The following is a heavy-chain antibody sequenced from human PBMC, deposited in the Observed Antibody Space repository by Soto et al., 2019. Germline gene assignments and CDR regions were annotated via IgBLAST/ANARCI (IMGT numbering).Heavy chain of an antibody. J-gene: IGHJ4*02. CDR1: GFSLSTSAVG. CDR2: IYWDDDK. CDR3: AHRSNLPGWELFDY. D-gene: IGHD1-26*01. V-gene: IGHV2-5*02. Sequence: QITLKESGPTLVKPTQTLTLTCTFSGFSLSTSAVGVGWIRHPPGKALEWLALIYWDDDKRYSPSLKIRLTITKDTSKNQVVLTMTNMDPLDTATYYCAHRSNLPGWELFDYWGQGTLVTVSS.